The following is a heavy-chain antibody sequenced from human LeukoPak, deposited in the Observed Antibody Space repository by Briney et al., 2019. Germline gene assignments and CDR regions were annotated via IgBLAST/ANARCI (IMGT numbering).Heavy chain of an antibody. D-gene: IGHD4-23*01. CDR3: AKMTDYGGNSNIDY. J-gene: IGHJ4*02. CDR1: GFTFSNYG. CDR2: ITGSGGST. V-gene: IGHV3-23*01. Sequence: QPGGSLRLSCAASGFTFSNYGLSWVRQAPGKGLEWVSGITGSGGSTYYADSVKGRFTISRDNSKNTLYLQMNSLRAEDTAVYYCAKMTDYGGNSNIDYWGQGTLVTVSS.